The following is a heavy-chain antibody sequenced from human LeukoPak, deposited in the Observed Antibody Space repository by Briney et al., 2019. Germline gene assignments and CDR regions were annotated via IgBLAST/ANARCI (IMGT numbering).Heavy chain of an antibody. J-gene: IGHJ4*02. CDR3: ARYIGMATIYYFDY. Sequence: SETLSLTRAVYGGSFSGYYWSWIRQPPGKGLEWIGEINHSGSTNYNPSLKSRVTISVDTSKNQFSLKLSSVTAADTAVYYCARYIGMATIYYFDYWGQGTLVTVSS. D-gene: IGHD5-24*01. CDR2: INHSGST. CDR1: GGSFSGYY. V-gene: IGHV4-34*01.